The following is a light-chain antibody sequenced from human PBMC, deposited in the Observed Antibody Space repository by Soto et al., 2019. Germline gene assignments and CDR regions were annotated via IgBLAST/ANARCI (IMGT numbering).Light chain of an antibody. Sequence: QSVLTQPPSASGTPGQRVTISCSGSGSNIGPNYVYWFQQFPGTAPKHLIYDNDQRPSGVPDRFSGSKSGTSASLGISGLRSEDEADYYCAALDDSLSGRVFGGGTKLTVL. CDR2: DND. CDR3: AALDDSLSGRV. CDR1: GSNIGPNY. V-gene: IGLV1-47*02. J-gene: IGLJ3*02.